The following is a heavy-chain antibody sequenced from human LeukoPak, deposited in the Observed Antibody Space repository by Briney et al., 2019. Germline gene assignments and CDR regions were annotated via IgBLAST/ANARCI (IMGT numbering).Heavy chain of an antibody. J-gene: IGHJ4*02. Sequence: ASVKVSCKASGYTFTSYDINWVRQATGQGLEWMGWMNPNSGNTNYAQKLQGRATMTTDTSTSTAYMELRSLRSDDTAVYYCARAITMVRGSPPLYWGQGTLVTVSS. CDR3: ARAITMVRGSPPLY. D-gene: IGHD3-10*01. CDR2: MNPNSGNT. V-gene: IGHV1-18*01. CDR1: GYTFTSYD.